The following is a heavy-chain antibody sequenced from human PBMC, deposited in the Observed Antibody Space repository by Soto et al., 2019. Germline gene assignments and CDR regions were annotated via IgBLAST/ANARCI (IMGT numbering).Heavy chain of an antibody. Sequence: GGSLRLSCAASGFTFSSYSMNWVRQAPVKGLEWVSYISPSSGNIHYADSVKGRFTIAKDNSKNSLHLQMDSLRGEDTAVYYCAKESIPERDGDALFDYWGQGTRVTVSS. CDR3: AKESIPERDGDALFDY. CDR2: ISPSSGNI. D-gene: IGHD4-17*01. J-gene: IGHJ4*02. V-gene: IGHV3-48*01. CDR1: GFTFSSYS.